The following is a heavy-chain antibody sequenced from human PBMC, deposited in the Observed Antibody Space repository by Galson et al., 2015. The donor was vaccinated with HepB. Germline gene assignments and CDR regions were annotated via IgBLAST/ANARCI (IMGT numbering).Heavy chain of an antibody. J-gene: IGHJ4*02. CDR2: INSRGSTT. CDR1: GFTFSTYV. CDR3: VKGRAGERGAFDY. D-gene: IGHD3-10*01. V-gene: IGHV3-23*01. Sequence: SLRLSCAASGFTFSTYVLSWVRQAPRKGLEWVSSINSRGSTTDYADSVRGRFAIARDNSKSTLSLQMDSLTAEDTAVYYCVKGRAGERGAFDYWGQGTLVTVSS.